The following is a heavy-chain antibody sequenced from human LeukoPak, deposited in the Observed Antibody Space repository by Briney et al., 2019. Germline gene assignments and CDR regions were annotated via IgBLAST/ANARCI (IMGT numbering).Heavy chain of an antibody. Sequence: ASVKVSCTTSGYTFTDYVIHWVRQAPGQGLEWMGWINPNTGDTHYAKTFHGRVTMTRDTAISTAFMELSSLRFDDTALYFCARTPRERRATGVHQYGGQGSLVTVSS. CDR1: GYTFTDYV. CDR3: ARTPRERRATGVHQY. V-gene: IGHV1-2*02. D-gene: IGHD1-26*01. CDR2: INPNTGDT. J-gene: IGHJ4*02.